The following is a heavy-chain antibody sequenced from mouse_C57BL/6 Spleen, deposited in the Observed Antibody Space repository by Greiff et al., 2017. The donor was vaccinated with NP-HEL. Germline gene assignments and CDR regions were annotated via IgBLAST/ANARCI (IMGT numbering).Heavy chain of an antibody. J-gene: IGHJ3*01. D-gene: IGHD2-3*01. V-gene: IGHV1-4*01. Sequence: VQLQQSGAELARPGASVKMSCKASGYTFTSYTMHWVKQRPGQGLEWIGYINPSSGYTKYNQKFKDKATLTADKSSSTAYMQLSSLTSEDSAVYYCARGAWLLRWFAYWGQGTLVTVSA. CDR2: INPSSGYT. CDR3: ARGAWLLRWFAY. CDR1: GYTFTSYT.